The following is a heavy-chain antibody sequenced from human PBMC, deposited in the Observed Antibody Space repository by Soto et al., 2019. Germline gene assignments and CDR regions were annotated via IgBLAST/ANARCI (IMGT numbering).Heavy chain of an antibody. CDR1: GGSISSGGYY. CDR3: ARGGGVVVAATLPSDAFDI. J-gene: IGHJ3*02. D-gene: IGHD2-15*01. Sequence: QVQLQESGPGLVKPSQTLSLTCTVSGGSISSGGYYWSWIRQHPGKGLEWIGYIYYSGSTYYNPSLKSRVTISVDTSKNQFSLKLSSVTAADTAVYYCARGGGVVVAATLPSDAFDIWGQGTMVTVSS. V-gene: IGHV4-31*03. CDR2: IYYSGST.